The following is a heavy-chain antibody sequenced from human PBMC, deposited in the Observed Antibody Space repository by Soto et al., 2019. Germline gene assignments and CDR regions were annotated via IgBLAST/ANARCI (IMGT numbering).Heavy chain of an antibody. CDR3: ARVLAAADSL. V-gene: IGHV3-7*01. J-gene: IGHJ4*01. CDR1: GFTFSTYW. D-gene: IGHD6-13*01. Sequence: EVQLVESGGGLVQPGGSLRLSCAASGFTFSTYWMHWVRQAPGKGLEWVANIKQDGSEKYYLDSVKGRITISRDNAKSSLYLQMNSLRAEDTAVYYCARVLAAADSLWGHGTLVTVSS. CDR2: IKQDGSEK.